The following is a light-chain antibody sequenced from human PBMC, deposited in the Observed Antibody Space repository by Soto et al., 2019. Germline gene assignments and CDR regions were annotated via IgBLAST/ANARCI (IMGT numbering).Light chain of an antibody. CDR2: DTS. CDR3: KQRQNWPWT. J-gene: IGKJ1*01. Sequence: EIVLTQPPATLSLSPGERATLSCRASQSVSSYLAWYQQKPGQAPRLLIYDTSNRATGIPARFSGSGSGTDFTLTISSLEPEDFAVYYCKQRQNWPWTFGQGTKVEIK. CDR1: QSVSSY. V-gene: IGKV3-11*01.